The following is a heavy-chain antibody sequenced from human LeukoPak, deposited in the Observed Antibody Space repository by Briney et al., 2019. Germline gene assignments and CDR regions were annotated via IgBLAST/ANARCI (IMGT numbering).Heavy chain of an antibody. CDR3: ARVLYYGSGSAAGGYYYYMDV. J-gene: IGHJ6*03. CDR2: IYTSGST. CDR1: GGSISSSSYY. D-gene: IGHD3-10*01. Sequence: KSSETLSLTCTVSGGSISSSSYYWSWIRQPARKGLEWIGRIYTSGSTNYNPSLKSRVTISVDTSKNQFSLKLSSVTAADTAVYYCARVLYYGSGSAAGGYYYYMDVWGKGTTVTVSS. V-gene: IGHV4-61*02.